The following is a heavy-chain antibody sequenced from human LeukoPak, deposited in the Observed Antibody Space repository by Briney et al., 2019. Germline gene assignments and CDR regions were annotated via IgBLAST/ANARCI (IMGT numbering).Heavy chain of an antibody. CDR3: AREGVATIIGAPFDY. D-gene: IGHD5-12*01. J-gene: IGHJ4*02. CDR2: INPSGGST. V-gene: IGHV1-46*01. CDR1: RYTFTSYY. Sequence: ASVKVSCKASRYTFTSYYIHWVRQAPGQGLEWMGIINPSGGSTSYAPKFQGRVTMTRDMSTSTVYMELSSLRSEDTAVYYCAREGVATIIGAPFDYWGQGTLVTVSS.